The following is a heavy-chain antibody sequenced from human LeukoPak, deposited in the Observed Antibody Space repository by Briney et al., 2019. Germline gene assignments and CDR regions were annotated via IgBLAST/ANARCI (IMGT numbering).Heavy chain of an antibody. J-gene: IGHJ5*02. Sequence: ASVKVSCKAPGYTFTGYYMHWVRQAPGKGLEWMGGFDPEDGETIYAQKFQGRVTMTEDTSTDTAYMELSSLRSEDTAVYYCATAGRYCSGGSCYVWFDPWGQGTLVTVSS. CDR3: ATAGRYCSGGSCYVWFDP. CDR2: FDPEDGET. D-gene: IGHD2-15*01. CDR1: GYTFTGYY. V-gene: IGHV1-24*01.